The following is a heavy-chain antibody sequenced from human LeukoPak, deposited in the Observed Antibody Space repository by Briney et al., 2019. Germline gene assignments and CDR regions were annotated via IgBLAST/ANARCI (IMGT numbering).Heavy chain of an antibody. CDR3: AKDQEHSSSVFDY. J-gene: IGHJ4*02. Sequence: GGSLRLSCAASGFTFSSYEMNWVRQAPGKGLEWASYISSSGSTIYYADSVKGRFTISRDNAKNSLYLQMNSLRAEDTAVYYCAKDQEHSSSVFDYWGQGTLVTVSS. CDR1: GFTFSSYE. D-gene: IGHD6-6*01. V-gene: IGHV3-48*03. CDR2: ISSSGSTI.